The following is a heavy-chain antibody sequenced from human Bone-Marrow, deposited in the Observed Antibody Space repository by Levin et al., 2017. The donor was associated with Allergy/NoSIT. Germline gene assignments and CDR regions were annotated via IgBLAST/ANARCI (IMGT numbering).Heavy chain of an antibody. CDR1: GYNFNGFY. D-gene: IGHD3-9*01. V-gene: IGHV1-2*02. CDR2: IDPNSGGT. Sequence: GESLKISCKTSGYNFNGFYMHWVRQAPGQGLEWMGWIDPNSGGTNYAQNFQDRVTMTRDTSINTAYMELSRLRSYDTAVYYCARTLIRYSDWLPPDYWGQGTLVTVSS. J-gene: IGHJ4*02. CDR3: ARTLIRYSDWLPPDY.